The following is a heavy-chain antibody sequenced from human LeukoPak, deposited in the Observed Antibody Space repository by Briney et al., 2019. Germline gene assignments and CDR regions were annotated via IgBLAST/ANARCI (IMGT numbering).Heavy chain of an antibody. CDR1: GFTFSDYY. CDR2: ISSSGSTI. J-gene: IGHJ5*02. V-gene: IGHV3-11*01. CDR3: TKDPNGDYVGAFDP. Sequence: PGGSLRLSCAASGFTFSDYYMSWIRQTPGKGLEWVSYISSSGSTIKYADSVKGRFTISRDNSQNTLYLQMNSLRAEDTAVYYCTKDPNGDYVGAFDPWGQGTLITVSS. D-gene: IGHD4-17*01.